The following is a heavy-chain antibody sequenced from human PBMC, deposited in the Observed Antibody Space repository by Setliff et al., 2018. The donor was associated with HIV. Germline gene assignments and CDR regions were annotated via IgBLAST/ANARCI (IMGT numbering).Heavy chain of an antibody. CDR3: ARPQWELGVDYYGMDV. J-gene: IGHJ6*02. CDR1: GYTFSSYG. D-gene: IGHD1-26*01. Sequence: ASVKVSCKASGYTFSSYGISWVRQAPGQGLEWMGWISPSNGYTDYAQKFRDRVTLTTDTSTSTAYMELSSLRSEDTAVYYCARPQWELGVDYYGMDVWGQGTTVTVSS. V-gene: IGHV1-18*01. CDR2: ISPSNGYT.